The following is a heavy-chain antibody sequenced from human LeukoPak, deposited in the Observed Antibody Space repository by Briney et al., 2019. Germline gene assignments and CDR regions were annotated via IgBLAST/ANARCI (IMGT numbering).Heavy chain of an antibody. D-gene: IGHD3-22*01. Sequence: PSETLSLTCAVSGYSISSYYHWDWIRQPPGKGLEWIGTIYYSGRTYYSPSLNSRVTMSVDTSSNQFSLNLRSVTAADTAVYYCARRRYYDGSGYLEWGQGTLLSVSS. V-gene: IGHV4-38-2*01. CDR3: ARRRYYDGSGYLE. J-gene: IGHJ1*01. CDR1: GYSISSYYH. CDR2: IYYSGRT.